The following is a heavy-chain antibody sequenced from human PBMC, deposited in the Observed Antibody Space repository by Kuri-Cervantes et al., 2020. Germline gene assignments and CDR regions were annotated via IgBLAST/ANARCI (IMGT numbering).Heavy chain of an antibody. CDR2: IYSDGTT. J-gene: IGHJ4*02. V-gene: IGHV3-53*01. CDR3: ARFIAAAGNPGEN. Sequence: GESLKISCAASGFSVSSKYMSWFRQAPGKGLEWVSLIYSDGTTYYADSVKGRFTISRDNSKNTLYLQMNSLRAEDTAVYYCARFIAAAGNPGENWGQGTLVTVSS. CDR1: GFSVSSKY. D-gene: IGHD6-13*01.